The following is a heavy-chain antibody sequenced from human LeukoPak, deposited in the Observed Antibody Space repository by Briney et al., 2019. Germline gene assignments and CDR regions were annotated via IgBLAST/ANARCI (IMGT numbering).Heavy chain of an antibody. CDR2: ISYDGSNK. J-gene: IGHJ6*02. CDR1: GLTFSKYG. Sequence: GGSLSLSCAASGLTFSKYGMHWVRQAPGEGLEWVAVISYDGSNKYYADSVKGRFTISRDNSKNTLYLQMNSLRAEDTAVYYCAKRTYYYGSGTYANGMDVWGQGTTVTVSS. CDR3: AKRTYYYGSGTYANGMDV. V-gene: IGHV3-30*18. D-gene: IGHD3-10*01.